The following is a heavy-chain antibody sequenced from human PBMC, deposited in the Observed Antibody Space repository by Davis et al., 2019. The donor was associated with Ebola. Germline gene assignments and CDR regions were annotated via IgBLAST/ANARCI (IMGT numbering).Heavy chain of an antibody. CDR3: AREIVGRFDP. CDR2: IIPGFGSA. D-gene: IGHD1-26*01. CDR1: GGTFYS. J-gene: IGHJ5*02. V-gene: IGHV1-69*13. Sequence: SVKVSCKASGGTFYSLDWVRQAPGGGLEWMGGIIPGFGSAKYAQRFKDRLTITADESTKTAYMELTNLRSEDTAMYYCAREIVGRFDPWGQGTLVTVSS.